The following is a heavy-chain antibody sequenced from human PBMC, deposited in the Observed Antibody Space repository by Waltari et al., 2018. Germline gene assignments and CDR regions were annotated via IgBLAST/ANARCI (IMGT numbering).Heavy chain of an antibody. CDR1: GFTFSSYA. Sequence: EVQLLESGGGLVQPGGSLRLSCAASGFTFSSYAMSWVRQAPGKGLEWVSAISGSGGSTYYADAVKGRFTISRDNSKNTLYLQMNSLRAEDTAVYYCAKDTPFTIFGVVMNNDAFDIWGQGTMVTVSS. J-gene: IGHJ3*02. D-gene: IGHD3-3*01. CDR3: AKDTPFTIFGVVMNNDAFDI. CDR2: ISGSGGST. V-gene: IGHV3-23*01.